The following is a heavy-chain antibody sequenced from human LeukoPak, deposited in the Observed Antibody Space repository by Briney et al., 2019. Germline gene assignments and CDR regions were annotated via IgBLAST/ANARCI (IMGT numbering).Heavy chain of an antibody. CDR1: GGSISSGDYY. Sequence: SQTLSLTCTVSGGSISSGDYYWTWIRQHPGKGLEWIGYIYNSGTTYYNPSLESRVTITGDTSKNQFSLKLSSVTAADTAVYYCARTAGWSYGFDYWGQGTLVTVSS. D-gene: IGHD3-16*01. V-gene: IGHV4-31*03. CDR2: IYNSGTT. J-gene: IGHJ4*02. CDR3: ARTAGWSYGFDY.